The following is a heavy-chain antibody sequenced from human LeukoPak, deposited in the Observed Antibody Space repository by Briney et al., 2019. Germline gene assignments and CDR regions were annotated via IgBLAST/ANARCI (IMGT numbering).Heavy chain of an antibody. CDR2: IGAYSGNS. CDR3: ARDSSAFYGSEYFQH. Sequence: ASVKVSCKTSNYTFLNYGITWVRQAPGQGLEWMGWIGAYSGNSEFAQKFQGRVTMTTDASSGTAYMELTNLTPDDTAVYFCARDSSAFYGSEYFQHWGQGTLVTVSS. J-gene: IGHJ1*01. D-gene: IGHD2/OR15-2a*01. V-gene: IGHV1-18*01. CDR1: NYTFLNYG.